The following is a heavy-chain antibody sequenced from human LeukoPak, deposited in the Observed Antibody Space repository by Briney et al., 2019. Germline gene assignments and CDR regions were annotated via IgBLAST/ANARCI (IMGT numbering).Heavy chain of an antibody. D-gene: IGHD3-10*01. CDR2: IYNTGST. CDR1: GGSISSSSYY. J-gene: IGHJ5*02. CDR3: ARDGEPGGSPPTPLNCFDP. V-gene: IGHV4-39*07. Sequence: SETLSLTCTVSGGSISSSSYYWGWLRQPPGTGLEWVGSIYNTGSTYYNPSLKSRVTISVDTSTNQFSLKLSSVTAADTVVYFCARDGEPGGSPPTPLNCFDPWGQGTLVRVSS.